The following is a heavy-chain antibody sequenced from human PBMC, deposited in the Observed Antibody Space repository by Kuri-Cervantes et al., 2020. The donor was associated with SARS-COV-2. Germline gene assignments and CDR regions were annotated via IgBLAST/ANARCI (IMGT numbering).Heavy chain of an antibody. CDR2: IYYSGST. CDR3: ARVGYYYGSGSYGPYYYYYYMDV. Sequence: SETLSLTCTVSGSSISSHYWSWIRQPPGKGLEWIGYIYYSGSTNYNPSLKSRVTISVDTSKNQFSLKLSSVTAADTAVYYCARVGYYYGSGSYGPYYYYYYMDVWGKGTTVTVSS. D-gene: IGHD3-10*01. J-gene: IGHJ6*03. CDR1: GSSISSHY. V-gene: IGHV4-59*11.